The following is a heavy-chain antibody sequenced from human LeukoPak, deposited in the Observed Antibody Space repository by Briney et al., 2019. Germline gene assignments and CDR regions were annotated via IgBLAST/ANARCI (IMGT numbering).Heavy chain of an antibody. V-gene: IGHV4-34*01. CDR3: ARSPRSSWYRKLMDYFAY. J-gene: IGHJ4*02. D-gene: IGHD6-13*01. Sequence: PSETLSLTCAVYGGSFSGYYWSWIRQPPGKGLEWIGEINHSGSTNYNPSLKSRVTISVDTSKNQFSLKLSSVTAADTAVYYCARSPRSSWYRKLMDYFAYWGQGTLVTVSS. CDR1: GGSFSGYY. CDR2: INHSGST.